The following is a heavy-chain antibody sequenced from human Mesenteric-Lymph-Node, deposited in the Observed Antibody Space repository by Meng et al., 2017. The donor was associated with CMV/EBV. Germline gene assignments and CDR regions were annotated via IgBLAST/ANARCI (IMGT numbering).Heavy chain of an antibody. J-gene: IGHJ3*02. D-gene: IGHD1-26*01. CDR3: TRNWEAALDAFDI. CDR2: IRSKAYGATT. CDR1: GFTFGDYA. V-gene: IGHV3-49*04. Sequence: GGSLRLSCTASGFTFGDYAMSWVRQAPGKGLEWVTFIRSKAYGATTEYAASVKGRFTISRDDSKSIAYLQMNSLKTEDTAVYYCTRNWEAALDAFDIWGQGTMVTVSS.